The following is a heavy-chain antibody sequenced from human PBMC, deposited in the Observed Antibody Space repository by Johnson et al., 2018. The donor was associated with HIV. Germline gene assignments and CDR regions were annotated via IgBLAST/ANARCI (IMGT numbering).Heavy chain of an antibody. CDR3: AKVGGQLELSDAFDI. D-gene: IGHD6-6*01. CDR1: GFTFSSYA. CDR2: ISYDGSNK. J-gene: IGHJ3*02. Sequence: QVQLVESGGGVVQPGRSLRLSCAASGFTFSSYAMHWVRQAPGKGLEWVAVISYDGSNKYYADSVKGRFTISRDNSKNTLYLQMNSLRAEDTALYYCAKVGGQLELSDAFDIWGQGTMVTVSS. V-gene: IGHV3-30-3*01.